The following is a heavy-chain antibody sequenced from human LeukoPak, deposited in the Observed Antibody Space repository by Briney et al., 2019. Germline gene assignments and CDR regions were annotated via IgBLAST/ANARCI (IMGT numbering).Heavy chain of an antibody. CDR1: GFTFSNYG. Sequence: PGGSLRLSCAASGFTFSNYGLSWVRQAPGKGLEWVSGITGSGGSTYYADSVKGRFTISRDNSKNTLYLQMNSLRAEDTAVYYCARGRWSFDYWGQGTLVTVSS. CDR3: ARGRWSFDY. J-gene: IGHJ4*02. V-gene: IGHV3-23*01. D-gene: IGHD5-24*01. CDR2: ITGSGGST.